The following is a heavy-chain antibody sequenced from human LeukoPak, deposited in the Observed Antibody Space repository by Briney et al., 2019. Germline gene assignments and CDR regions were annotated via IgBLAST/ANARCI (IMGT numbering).Heavy chain of an antibody. J-gene: IGHJ6*03. D-gene: IGHD3-22*01. V-gene: IGHV4-61*01. Sequence: SETLSLTCTVSGDSISSSSYYWSWIRRPPGKGLEWIGYIYYSGSTNHNPSLKSRVTISVDTSKNQFSLKLSSVTAADTAVYYCARFTDSSGYYPSYYYYYMDVWGKGTTVTVSS. CDR2: IYYSGST. CDR1: GDSISSSSYY. CDR3: ARFTDSSGYYPSYYYYYMDV.